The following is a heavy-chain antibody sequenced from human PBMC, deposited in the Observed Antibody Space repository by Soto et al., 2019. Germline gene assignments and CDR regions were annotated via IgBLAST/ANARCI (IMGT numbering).Heavy chain of an antibody. J-gene: IGHJ4*02. D-gene: IGHD3-3*01. V-gene: IGHV4-34*01. CDR2: INHSGST. CDR3: ARGASVAWATPSGDFDY. Sequence: PSETLSLTCAVYGGSFSGYYWIWIRQPPGKGLEWIGEINHSGSTDYNPSLKSRVTISVDTSKNQFSLKLSSVTAADTAVYYCARGASVAWATPSGDFDYWGQGTLVTVSS. CDR1: GGSFSGYY.